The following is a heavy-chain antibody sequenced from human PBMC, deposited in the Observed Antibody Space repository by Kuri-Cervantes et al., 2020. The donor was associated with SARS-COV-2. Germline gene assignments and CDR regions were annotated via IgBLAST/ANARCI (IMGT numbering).Heavy chain of an antibody. V-gene: IGHV1-18*01. D-gene: IGHD1-26*01. Sequence: ASVKVSCKASGYTFALWGISWLRQALGQGLEWVGWINGYNTDTVQPQSFQGRVTMTTDTSTSTAYMELRNPTSDDTAVYYCARSLRTATYFDYWGQGTLVTVSS. CDR1: GYTFALWG. CDR3: ARSLRTATYFDY. CDR2: INGYNTDT. J-gene: IGHJ4*02.